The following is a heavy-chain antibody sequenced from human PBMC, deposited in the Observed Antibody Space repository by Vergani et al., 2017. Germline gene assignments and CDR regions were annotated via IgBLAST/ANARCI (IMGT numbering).Heavy chain of an antibody. V-gene: IGHV3-33*06. Sequence: QVQLVESGGGVVQPGRSLRLSCAASGFTFSSYGMHWVRQAPGKGLEWVAVIWYDGSNKYYADSVKGRFTISRDNSKNTLYLQMNSLRAEDTAVYFCAKTPRRVAEPGKDYLDYWGQGALVTVSS. CDR3: AKTPRRVAEPGKDYLDY. CDR1: GFTFSSYG. D-gene: IGHD1-14*01. CDR2: IWYDGSNK. J-gene: IGHJ4*02.